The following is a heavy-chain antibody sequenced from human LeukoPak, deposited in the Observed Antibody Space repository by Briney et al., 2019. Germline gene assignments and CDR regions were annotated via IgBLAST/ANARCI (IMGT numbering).Heavy chain of an antibody. V-gene: IGHV1-69*13. CDR2: IIRIFGMT. D-gene: IGHD5-24*01. Sequence: SVKVSFKAPGGTFSNYAISWVRQAPGQGLEWMGGIIRIFGMTNYAQKFQGRVTITADESTSTAYMELSSQRSEDTAVYYCARDSGDGYSNAPIDYWGQGTLVTVSS. CDR1: GGTFSNYA. J-gene: IGHJ4*02. CDR3: ARDSGDGYSNAPIDY.